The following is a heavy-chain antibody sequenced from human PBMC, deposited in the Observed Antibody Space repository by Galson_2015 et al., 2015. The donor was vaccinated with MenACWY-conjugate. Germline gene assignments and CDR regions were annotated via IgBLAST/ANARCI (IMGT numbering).Heavy chain of an antibody. J-gene: IGHJ4*02. Sequence: GIIPIFGGTSYAQKFQGRVTITADESTSTAYMELSSLRSEDTAVYYCARRKADYYDSSGYYPFDYWGQGTLVTVSS. V-gene: IGHV1-69*01. CDR2: IIPIFGGT. CDR3: ARRKADYYDSSGYYPFDY. D-gene: IGHD3-22*01.